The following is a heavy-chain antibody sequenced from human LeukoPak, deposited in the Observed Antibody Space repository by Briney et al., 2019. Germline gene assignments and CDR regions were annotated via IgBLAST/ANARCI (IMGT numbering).Heavy chain of an antibody. CDR3: ARRPAPFDWLLFAFDF. J-gene: IGHJ3*01. CDR2: VNESGGT. CDR1: IDSFSNYH. D-gene: IGHD3-9*01. V-gene: IGHV4-34*01. Sequence: SETLSLTCAVYIDSFSNYHWNWIRQTPAKGMEWIGEVNESGGTNISPSLRSRVILSVDTSKNQFSLKLISVTVADTAIYYCARRPAPFDWLLFAFDFWGQGTMVTVSS.